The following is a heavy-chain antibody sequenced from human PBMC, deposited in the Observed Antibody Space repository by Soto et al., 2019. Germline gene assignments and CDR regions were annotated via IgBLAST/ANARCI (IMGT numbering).Heavy chain of an antibody. D-gene: IGHD3-10*01. CDR1: GGTFSSYT. CDR2: IIPILGIA. Sequence: ASVKVSCKASGGTFSSYTISWVRQAPGQGLEWMGRIIPILGIANYAQKFQGRVTITADKSTSTAYMELSSLRSEDTAVYYCAGLPLRDYYGSGSSLNWFDPWGQGTLVTVSS. V-gene: IGHV1-69*02. J-gene: IGHJ5*02. CDR3: AGLPLRDYYGSGSSLNWFDP.